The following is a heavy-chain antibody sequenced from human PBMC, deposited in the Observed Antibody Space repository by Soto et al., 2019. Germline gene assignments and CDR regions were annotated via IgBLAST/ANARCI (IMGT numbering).Heavy chain of an antibody. D-gene: IGHD4-17*01. CDR2: ISPSGDRT. Sequence: ASVKVSCKASGYTFTSYHIDWVRQAPGQGLEWMGKISPSGDRTWYAQKYRGRVTMTRDTSTSKDYMELGSLRFEDTAVYYCARDGGNYGDDDHWGQGTLVTVSS. J-gene: IGHJ4*02. CDR1: GYTFTSYH. CDR3: ARDGGNYGDDDH. V-gene: IGHV1-46*01.